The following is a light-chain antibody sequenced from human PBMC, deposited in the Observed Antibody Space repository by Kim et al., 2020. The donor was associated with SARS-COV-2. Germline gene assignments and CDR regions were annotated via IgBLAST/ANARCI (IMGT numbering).Light chain of an antibody. V-gene: IGKV3-15*01. J-gene: IGKJ4*01. CDR2: DTS. Sequence: EIVLTQSPATLSVSPGERGTLSCRASQSVNMYLAWYQQRPGQAPRLLIYDTSTRATGIPARFSGSGSGTEFTLTISSLQSEDFAVYYCQQYESWSPLTFGGGTKVDIK. CDR1: QSVNMY. CDR3: QQYESWSPLT.